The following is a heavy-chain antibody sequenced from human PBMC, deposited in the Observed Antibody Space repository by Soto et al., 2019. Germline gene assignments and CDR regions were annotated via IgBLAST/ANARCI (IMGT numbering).Heavy chain of an antibody. D-gene: IGHD6-25*01. Sequence: GGSLRLSCAASGFTFSSYGMHWVRQAPGKGLEWVAVISYDGSNKYYADSVKGRFTISRDNSKNTLYLQMNSLRAEDTAVYYCAKTRRISAAWGMDVWGQGTTVTVSS. CDR1: GFTFSSYG. CDR2: ISYDGSNK. V-gene: IGHV3-30*18. CDR3: AKTRRISAAWGMDV. J-gene: IGHJ6*02.